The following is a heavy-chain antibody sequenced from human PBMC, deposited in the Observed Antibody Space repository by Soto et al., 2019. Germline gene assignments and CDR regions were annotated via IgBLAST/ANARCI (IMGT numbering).Heavy chain of an antibody. D-gene: IGHD2-2*02. Sequence: QVQLVESGGGVVQPGRSLRLSCAASGFTFSSYGMHWVRQAPGKGLEWVAVIWYDGSNKYYADSVKGRFTISRDNSKNTLYLQMNSLRAEDTDVYYCARDGGYCSSTSCYRDYYYGMDVWGQGTTVTVSS. CDR2: IWYDGSNK. J-gene: IGHJ6*02. CDR3: ARDGGYCSSTSCYRDYYYGMDV. CDR1: GFTFSSYG. V-gene: IGHV3-33*01.